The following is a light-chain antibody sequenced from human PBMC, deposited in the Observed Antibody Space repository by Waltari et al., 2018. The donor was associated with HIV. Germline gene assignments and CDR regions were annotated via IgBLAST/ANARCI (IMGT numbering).Light chain of an antibody. J-gene: IGLJ3*02. CDR1: SSNLGSNH. CDR2: RNY. CDR3: AVWDVSLNGRV. V-gene: IGLV1-47*01. Sequence: QSVLSQPPSASGTPGPRVTFSCSGSSSNLGSNHVYWYQQFPGTAPKLLIYRNYQRPSGVPDRFSGSKSGTSASLAISGLRSEDEADYYCAVWDVSLNGRVFGGGTKLTVL.